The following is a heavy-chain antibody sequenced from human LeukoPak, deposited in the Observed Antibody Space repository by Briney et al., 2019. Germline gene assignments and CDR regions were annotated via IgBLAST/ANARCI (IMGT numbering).Heavy chain of an antibody. J-gene: IGHJ6*02. V-gene: IGHV3-30*02. CDR3: ASMVRGATYYYYYYGMDV. Sequence: GGSLRLSCAASGSTFSSHTMNWVRQAPGKGLEWVAFIRYDGSNKYYADSVKGRFTISRDNSKNTLYLQMNSLRAEDTAVYYCASMVRGATYYYYYYGMDVWGQGTTVTVSS. D-gene: IGHD3-10*01. CDR1: GSTFSSHT. CDR2: IRYDGSNK.